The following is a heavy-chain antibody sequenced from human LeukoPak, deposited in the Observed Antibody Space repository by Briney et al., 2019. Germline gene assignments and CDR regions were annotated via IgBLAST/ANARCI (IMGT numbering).Heavy chain of an antibody. CDR3: AKGSYDILTGYLNLYYYYGMDV. Sequence: GRSLRLSCAASGFTFSSYAMPWVRQAPRKGLEWVSAISGSGGSTYYADSVKGRFTISRDNSKNTLYLQMNSLRAEDAAVYYCAKGSYDILTGYLNLYYYYGMDVWGQGTTVTVSS. CDR1: GFTFSSYA. CDR2: ISGSGGST. D-gene: IGHD3-9*01. V-gene: IGHV3-23*01. J-gene: IGHJ6*02.